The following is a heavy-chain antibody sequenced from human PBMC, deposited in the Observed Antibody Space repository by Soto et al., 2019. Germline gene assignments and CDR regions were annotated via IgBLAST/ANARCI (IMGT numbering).Heavy chain of an antibody. CDR2: INAGNGNT. D-gene: IGHD3-3*01. V-gene: IGHV1-3*01. Sequence: QVPLVQSGAEVKKPGASVKVSCKASGYTFTSYAMHWVRQAPGQRLEWMGWINAGNGNTKYSQKFQGRVTITRDTSASTAYMELSSLRSEDTAVYYCARGQEYYDFWSGPHGYFDYWGQGTLVTVSS. CDR1: GYTFTSYA. J-gene: IGHJ4*02. CDR3: ARGQEYYDFWSGPHGYFDY.